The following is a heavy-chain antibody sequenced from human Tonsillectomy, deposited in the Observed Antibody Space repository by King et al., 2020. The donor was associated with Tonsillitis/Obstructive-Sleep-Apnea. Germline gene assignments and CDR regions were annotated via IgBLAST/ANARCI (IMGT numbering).Heavy chain of an antibody. V-gene: IGHV1-2*02. J-gene: IGHJ6*01. CDR3: ARDLGQGLVWFGELSDYYGMDV. D-gene: IGHD3-10*01. CDR1: GYTFTGYY. Sequence: VQLVESGAEVKKPGASVKVSCKASGYTFTGYYMHWVRQAPGQGLEWMGWINPNSGCTNYAQKFQGRVTMTRDTSISTAYMELSRLRSADMAVYYCARDLGQGLVWFGELSDYYGMDVWGQGTPVTVSS. CDR2: INPNSGCT.